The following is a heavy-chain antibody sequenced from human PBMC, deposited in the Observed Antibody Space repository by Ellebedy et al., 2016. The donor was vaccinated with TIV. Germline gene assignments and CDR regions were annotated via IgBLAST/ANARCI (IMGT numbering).Heavy chain of an antibody. CDR3: ARGSYYYDSSGYYS. V-gene: IGHV3-30*03. J-gene: IGHJ4*02. Sequence: GESLKISXAASGFTFSSYGMHWVRQAPGKGLEWVAVISYDGSNKYYADSVKGRFTISRDNSKNTLYLQMNSLRAEDTAVYYCARGSYYYDSSGYYSWGQGTLVTVSS. D-gene: IGHD3-22*01. CDR1: GFTFSSYG. CDR2: ISYDGSNK.